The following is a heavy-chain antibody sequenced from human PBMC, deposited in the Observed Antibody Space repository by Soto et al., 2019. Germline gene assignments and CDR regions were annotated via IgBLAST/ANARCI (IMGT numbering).Heavy chain of an antibody. D-gene: IGHD6-13*01. Sequence: QVQLVQSGAEVKKPGASVKVSCKASGYTFTSYGISWVRQAPGQGLEWMGWISAYNGNTNYAQKLQGRVTTTTDPSTSTAYMELRSLRSDDTAVYYCARDRIAAAGRAYYYYGMDVWGQGTTVTVSS. CDR2: ISAYNGNT. J-gene: IGHJ6*02. V-gene: IGHV1-18*01. CDR1: GYTFTSYG. CDR3: ARDRIAAAGRAYYYYGMDV.